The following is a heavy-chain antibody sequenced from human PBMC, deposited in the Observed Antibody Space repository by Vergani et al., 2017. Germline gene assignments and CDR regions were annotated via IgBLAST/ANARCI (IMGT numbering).Heavy chain of an antibody. Sequence: QVQLQESGPGLVKPSETLSLTCAVSGYSISSGYYWGWIRQPPGKGLEWIGSIYHSGSTISVDTSKNQFSLKLSSVTAADTAVYYCARVFKGIAAPMGVDYWGQGTLVTVSS. CDR2: IYHSG. D-gene: IGHD6-13*01. CDR3: ARVFKGIAAPMGVDY. CDR1: GYSISSGYY. J-gene: IGHJ4*02. V-gene: IGHV4-38-2*01.